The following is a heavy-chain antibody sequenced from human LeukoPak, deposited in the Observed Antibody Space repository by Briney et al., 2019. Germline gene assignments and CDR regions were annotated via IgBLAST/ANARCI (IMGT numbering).Heavy chain of an antibody. CDR1: GASISNYY. D-gene: IGHD2-15*01. Sequence: PSETLSLTCTVSGASISNYYWSWIRQPAGKGLEWIGRISTIGSTNYNPSLNSRVTISIDTSKNQFSLKLSSVTAADTAVYYCARDGCGGSCFHYYYYYMDVWGKGTAVTISS. CDR2: ISTIGST. CDR3: ARDGCGGSCFHYYYYYMDV. V-gene: IGHV4-4*07. J-gene: IGHJ6*03.